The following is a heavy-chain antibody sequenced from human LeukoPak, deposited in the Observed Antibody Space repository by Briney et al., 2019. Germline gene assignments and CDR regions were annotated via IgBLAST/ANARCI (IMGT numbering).Heavy chain of an antibody. D-gene: IGHD3-22*01. CDR2: ISNDGTT. CDR3: ARDNTISGYYELGY. V-gene: IGHV3-53*01. Sequence: GGSLRLSCAASGFSVSTNYMSWVRQAPGVGLECVSVISNDGTTYYADSVKGRFSISRDNSKNTVFLQMNSLRAEDTAIYYCARDNTISGYYELGYWGQGTPVTVSS. J-gene: IGHJ4*02. CDR1: GFSVSTNY.